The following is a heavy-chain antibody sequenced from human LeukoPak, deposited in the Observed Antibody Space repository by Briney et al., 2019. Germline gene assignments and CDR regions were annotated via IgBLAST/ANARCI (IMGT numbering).Heavy chain of an antibody. CDR1: GFTFSYYI. J-gene: IGHJ3*02. CDR3: ARVRSYWGSGSYSRNDPSDI. Sequence: PGGSLRLSCAASGFTFSYYITHWVRQAPGKGLEWVAVISQDGTNEYYADSVKGRFTISRDNSKNTLYLQMNSLSTEDAAIYYCARVRSYWGSGSYSRNDPSDIWGQGTMVTVSS. V-gene: IGHV3-30-3*01. CDR2: ISQDGTNE. D-gene: IGHD3-10*01.